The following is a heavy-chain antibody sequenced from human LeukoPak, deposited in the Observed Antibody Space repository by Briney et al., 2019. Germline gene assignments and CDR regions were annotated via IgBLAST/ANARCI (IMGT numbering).Heavy chain of an antibody. CDR1: GGSISSYY. CDR3: ARLGSGTNNWFDP. CDR2: IYYSGST. V-gene: IGHV4-59*01. J-gene: IGHJ5*02. Sequence: SETLSLTCTVSGGSISSYYWSWIRQPPGKRLEWIGYIYYSGSTNYNPSLKSRVTISVDTSKNQFSLKLSSVTAADTAVYYCARLGSGTNNWFDPWGQGTLVTVSS. D-gene: IGHD1-26*01.